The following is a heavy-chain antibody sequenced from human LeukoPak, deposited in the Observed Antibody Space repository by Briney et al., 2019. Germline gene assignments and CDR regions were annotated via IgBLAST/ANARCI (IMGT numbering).Heavy chain of an antibody. V-gene: IGHV3-66*04. CDR2: IYSGGST. CDR3: AKHLDIVATIDFDY. Sequence: GGSLRLSCAASGFTVSSNYMSWVRQAPGKGLEWVSVIYSGGSTYYADSVKGRFTISRDNSKNTLYLQMNSLRAEDTAVYYCAKHLDIVATIDFDYWGQGTLVTVSS. D-gene: IGHD5-12*01. CDR1: GFTVSSNY. J-gene: IGHJ4*02.